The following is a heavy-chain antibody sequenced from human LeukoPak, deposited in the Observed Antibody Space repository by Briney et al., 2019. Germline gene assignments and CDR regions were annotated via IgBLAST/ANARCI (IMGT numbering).Heavy chain of an antibody. J-gene: IGHJ5*02. CDR3: ARGGYYGSGNDFRFDP. V-gene: IGHV4-4*07. Sequence: SETLSLTCTVSGDSISSFYWSWIRQPAGKGLEWIGRIYSSGSTNYNPSLESRVTMSVDTSKNQLSLKLSSVTAADTAVYYCARGGYYGSGNDFRFDPWGQGTLVTVSS. CDR2: IYSSGST. CDR1: GDSISSFY. D-gene: IGHD3-10*01.